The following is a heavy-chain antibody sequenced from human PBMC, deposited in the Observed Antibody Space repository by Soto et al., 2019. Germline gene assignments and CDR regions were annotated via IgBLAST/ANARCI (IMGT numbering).Heavy chain of an antibody. CDR3: ASVYGFVVADWYFDL. J-gene: IGHJ2*01. V-gene: IGHV3-30-3*01. CDR2: ISYDGSNK. CDR1: GFTFSNYA. D-gene: IGHD2-15*01. Sequence: QVQLVESGGGVVQPGRSLRLSCAASGFTFSNYAMHWVRQAPGKGLEWVAVISYDGSNKYFADSVKGRFTISRDNSKNTLYMQMNSLRAEDTAVYYCASVYGFVVADWYFDLWGRGTLVTVSS.